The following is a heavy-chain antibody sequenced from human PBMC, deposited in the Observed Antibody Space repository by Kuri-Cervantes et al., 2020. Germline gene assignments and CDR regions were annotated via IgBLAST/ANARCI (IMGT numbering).Heavy chain of an antibody. D-gene: IGHD6-13*01. CDR1: GSILSSYA. CDR3: AKGVLDYSGSWATFDC. Sequence: GGSLRLSCTASGSILSSYAMTWVRQAPGKGLEWVSTISRSGGTTYYADSVKGRFTISRDVSKNTLCLQMNSLRAEDTAVYYCAKGVLDYSGSWATFDCWGQGTLVTVSS. CDR2: ISRSGGTT. J-gene: IGHJ4*02. V-gene: IGHV3-23*01.